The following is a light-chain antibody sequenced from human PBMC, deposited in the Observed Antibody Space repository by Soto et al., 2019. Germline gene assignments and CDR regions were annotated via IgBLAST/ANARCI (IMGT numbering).Light chain of an antibody. J-gene: IGKJ3*01. Sequence: TQSPSSLSASVGDRVTITCRASQGITNSLAWYQQKPGQAPRLLIYGASSRATGIPDRFSGSGSGTDFTLTISRLEPEDFAVYYCQQYGSSPFTFGPGTKVDIK. V-gene: IGKV3-20*01. CDR1: QGITNS. CDR3: QQYGSSPFT. CDR2: GAS.